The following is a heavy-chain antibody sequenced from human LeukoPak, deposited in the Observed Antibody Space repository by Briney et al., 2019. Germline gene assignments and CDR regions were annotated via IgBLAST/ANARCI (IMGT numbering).Heavy chain of an antibody. CDR1: GFTFSSYA. V-gene: IGHV3-23*01. J-gene: IGHJ5*02. Sequence: GGSLRLSCAASGFTFSSYAMSWVRQAPGKGLEWVSAISGSGGSTYYADSVKGRFTISRDNSKNTLYLQMNSLRAEDTAVYYCARDRRGYNWNPGGWFDPWGQGTLVTVSS. D-gene: IGHD1-1*01. CDR3: ARDRRGYNWNPGGWFDP. CDR2: ISGSGGST.